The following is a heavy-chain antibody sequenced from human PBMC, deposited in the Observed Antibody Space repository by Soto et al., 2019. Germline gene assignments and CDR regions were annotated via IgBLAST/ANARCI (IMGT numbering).Heavy chain of an antibody. V-gene: IGHV4-61*01. CDR2: IYYSGST. J-gene: IGHJ4*02. CDR1: GGSVSSGSYY. D-gene: IGHD6-13*01. Sequence: SETLSLTCTVSGGSVSSGSYYWSWIRQPPGKGLEWIGYIYYSGSTNYNPSLKSRVTISVDTSKNQFSLKLSSVTAADTAVYYCARVFFGSSRWYTGDYYFDYWGQGTLVTVYS. CDR3: ARVFFGSSRWYTGDYYFDY.